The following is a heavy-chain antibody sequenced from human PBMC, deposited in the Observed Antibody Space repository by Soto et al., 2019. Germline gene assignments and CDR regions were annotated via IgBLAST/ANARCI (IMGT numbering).Heavy chain of an antibody. J-gene: IGHJ4*02. D-gene: IGHD3-16*01. CDR2: MSSDGTDK. CDR3: AKTPWGKYSSSWFDY. CDR1: GFTFSSYA. Sequence: QVQLVESGGGVVQPGRSLRLSCEASGFTFSSYAVHWVRQAPGKGLEWVASMSSDGTDKYYADSVKGRFTISRDNSKSTRYLQMRSLRAEDTALYYCAKTPWGKYSSSWFDYWRQGTLVTVSS. V-gene: IGHV3-30*18.